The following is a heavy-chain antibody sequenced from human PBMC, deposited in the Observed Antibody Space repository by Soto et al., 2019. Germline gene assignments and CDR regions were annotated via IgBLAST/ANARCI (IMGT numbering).Heavy chain of an antibody. CDR1: GFTFISYA. V-gene: IGHV3-23*01. CDR2: ISGSGGST. D-gene: IGHD2-15*01. CDR3: AKDLLVAVDFDDFDI. J-gene: IGHJ3*02. Sequence: GGPRRLSCATSGFTFISYAMSWVRQAPGKGLEWVSAISGSGGSTYYADSVKGRFTISRDNSKNTLYLQMNSLRAEDTAVYYCAKDLLVAVDFDDFDIWSQGTMVTVSS.